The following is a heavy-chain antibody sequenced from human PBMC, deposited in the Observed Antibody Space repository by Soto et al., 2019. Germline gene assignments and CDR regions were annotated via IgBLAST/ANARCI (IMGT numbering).Heavy chain of an antibody. CDR3: AREGIGYGSGSYHY. CDR1: GGSISSGDYY. Sequence: QVQLQESGPGLVKPSQTLSLTCTVSGGSISSGDYYWSWIRQPPGKGLEWIGYIYYSGSTYYNPSLKSRVTISVDTSKNQFSLKLSSVTAADTAVSDCAREGIGYGSGSYHYWCQRTLVTVSS. D-gene: IGHD3-10*01. J-gene: IGHJ4*02. V-gene: IGHV4-30-4*01. CDR2: IYYSGST.